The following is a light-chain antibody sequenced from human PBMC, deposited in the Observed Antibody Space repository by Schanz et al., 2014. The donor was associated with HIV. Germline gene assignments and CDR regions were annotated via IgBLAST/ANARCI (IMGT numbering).Light chain of an antibody. CDR1: SSNIGSNY. J-gene: IGLJ2*01. V-gene: IGLV1-47*01. Sequence: QSVLTQPPSASGTPGQRVTISCSGSSSNIGSNYVYWYQQLPGTAPKLLIYRNNQRPSGVPDRFSGSKSGTSASLAISGLQSEDEADYYCASWDDSLNGPYVVFGGGTKVTVL. CDR2: RNN. CDR3: ASWDDSLNGPYVV.